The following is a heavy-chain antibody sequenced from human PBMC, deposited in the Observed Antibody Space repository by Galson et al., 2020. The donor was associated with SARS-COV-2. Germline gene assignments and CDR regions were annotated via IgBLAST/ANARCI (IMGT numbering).Heavy chain of an antibody. CDR2: IYYSGST. D-gene: IGHD3-16*01. Sequence: SETLSLTCTVSGGSISSGGYYWSWIRQHPGKGLEWIGYIYYSGSTYYNPSLKSRVTISVDTSKNQFSLKLSSVTAADTAVYYCARAPYVFFYYYYMDVWGKGTTVTVSS. J-gene: IGHJ6*03. V-gene: IGHV4-31*03. CDR3: ARAPYVFFYYYYMDV. CDR1: GGSISSGGYY.